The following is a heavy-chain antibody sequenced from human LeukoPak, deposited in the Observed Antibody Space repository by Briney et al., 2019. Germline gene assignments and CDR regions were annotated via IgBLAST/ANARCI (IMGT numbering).Heavy chain of an antibody. V-gene: IGHV3-11*01. CDR1: GFTFSDYY. D-gene: IGHD6-19*01. CDR2: ISSSGSTI. CDR3: ARERIAVAAHFDY. J-gene: IGHJ4*02. Sequence: GGSLRLSCAASGFTFSDYYRSWIRQAPGKGLEWVSYISSSGSTIYYAGSVKGRFTISRDNAKNSLYLQMNSLRAEDTAVYYCARERIAVAAHFDYWGQGTLVTVSS.